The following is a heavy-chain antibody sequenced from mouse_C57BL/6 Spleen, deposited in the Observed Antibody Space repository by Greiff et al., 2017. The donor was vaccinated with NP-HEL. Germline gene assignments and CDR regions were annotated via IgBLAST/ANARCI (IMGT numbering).Heavy chain of an antibody. V-gene: IGHV5-17*01. D-gene: IGHD3-3*01. CDR3: ARRGTLDYFDY. Sequence: DVKLVESGGGLVKPGGSLKLSCAASGFTFSDYGMHWVRQAPEKGLEWVAYISSGSSTIYYADTVKGRFTISRDNAKNTLFLQMTSLRSEDTAIYYCARRGTLDYFDYWGQGTTLTVSS. CDR1: GFTFSDYG. J-gene: IGHJ2*01. CDR2: ISSGSSTI.